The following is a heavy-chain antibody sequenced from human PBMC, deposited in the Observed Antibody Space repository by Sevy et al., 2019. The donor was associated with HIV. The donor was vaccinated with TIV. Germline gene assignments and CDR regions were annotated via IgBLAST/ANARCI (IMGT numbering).Heavy chain of an antibody. J-gene: IGHJ4*02. CDR3: ARNDYYDTIGGTGNFDY. D-gene: IGHD3-22*01. CDR2: INSDGSST. Sequence: GGSLTLSCAASGFTFSSYWMHWVRQAPGKGLVWVSRINSDGSSTSYADSVKGRFTISRDNAKNTLFLQMSSLRAEDAATYFCARNDYYDTIGGTGNFDYWGQGTLVTVSS. V-gene: IGHV3-74*01. CDR1: GFTFSSYW.